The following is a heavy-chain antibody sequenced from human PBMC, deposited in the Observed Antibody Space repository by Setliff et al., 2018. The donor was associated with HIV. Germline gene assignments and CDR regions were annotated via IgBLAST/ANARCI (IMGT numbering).Heavy chain of an antibody. J-gene: IGHJ4*02. D-gene: IGHD3-22*01. V-gene: IGHV4-4*07. CDR3: ARDPKHSSSGDLEY. Sequence: SETLSLTCTVSGGSISSYYWSWIRQPAGKGLEWIGRIYTSGSTNYNPSLKSRVTMSVDTSKNQFSLKLSSVTAADTAVYYCARDPKHSSSGDLEYWSQGTLVTVSS. CDR1: GGSISSYY. CDR2: IYTSGST.